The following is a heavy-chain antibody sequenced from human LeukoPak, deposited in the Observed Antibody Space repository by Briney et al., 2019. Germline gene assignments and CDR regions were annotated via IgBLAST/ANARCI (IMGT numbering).Heavy chain of an antibody. D-gene: IGHD2-2*02. J-gene: IGHJ5*02. V-gene: IGHV1-46*01. CDR1: GYTFTSYY. CDR3: ARDRYCSSTSCYTTFGNWFDP. Sequence: ASVKVSCKASGYTFTSYYMHWVRQAPGQGLEWMGIINPSGGSTSYAQKFQGRVTMTRDTSTSTVYMELSSLRSEDTAVYYCARDRYCSSTSCYTTFGNWFDPWGQGTLVTVSS. CDR2: INPSGGST.